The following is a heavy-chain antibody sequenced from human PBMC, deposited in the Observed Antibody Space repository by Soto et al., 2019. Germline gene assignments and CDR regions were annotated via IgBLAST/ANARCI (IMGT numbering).Heavy chain of an antibody. CDR2: VSANNGHT. V-gene: IGHV1-18*01. CDR1: GFTFSNYG. CDR3: ARDYYDSSGYSFLSP. J-gene: IGHJ5*02. Sequence: ASVKVSCKASGFTFSNYGLNWVRQAPGQGLEWMGWVSANNGHTNYAQNLQGRVSMTTDTSTSTAYMELRGLTFDDTAVYYCARDYYDSSGYSFLSPWGQGTLVTVSS. D-gene: IGHD3-22*01.